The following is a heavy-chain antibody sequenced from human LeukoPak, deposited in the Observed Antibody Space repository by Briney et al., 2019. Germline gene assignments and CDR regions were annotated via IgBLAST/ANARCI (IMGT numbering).Heavy chain of an antibody. CDR2: INHSGST. CDR3: ARVGSSYGVVKYYFDY. CDR1: GGSISSSSYY. D-gene: IGHD6-13*01. V-gene: IGHV4-39*07. J-gene: IGHJ4*02. Sequence: SETLSLTCTVSGGSISSSSYYWSWIRQPPGKGLEWIGEINHSGSTNYNPSLKSRVTISVDTSKNQFSLKLSSVTAADTAVYYCARVGSSYGVVKYYFDYWGQGTLVTVSS.